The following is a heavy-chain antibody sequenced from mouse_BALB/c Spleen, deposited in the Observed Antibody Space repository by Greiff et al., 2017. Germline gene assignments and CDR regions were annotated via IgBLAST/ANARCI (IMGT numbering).Heavy chain of an antibody. J-gene: IGHJ3*01. CDR1: GISITTGNYR. V-gene: IGHV3-5*02. CDR3: ARDRGGTARATWFAY. D-gene: IGHD3-1*01. Sequence: EVQVVESGPGLVKPSQTVSLTCTVTGISITTGNYRWSWIRQFPGNKLEWIGYIYYSGTITYNPSLTSRTTITRDTSKNQFFLEMNSLTAEDTATYYCARDRGGTARATWFAYWGQGTLVTVSA. CDR2: IYYSGTI.